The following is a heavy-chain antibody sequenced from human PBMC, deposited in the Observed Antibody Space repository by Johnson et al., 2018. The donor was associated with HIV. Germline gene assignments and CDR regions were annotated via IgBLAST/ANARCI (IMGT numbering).Heavy chain of an antibody. D-gene: IGHD3-9*01. CDR3: AGVRYYGILTGPDAFDI. J-gene: IGHJ3*02. V-gene: IGHV3-20*04. CDR2: INWNGGST. CDR1: GFTFDDYG. Sequence: VQLVESGGGVVRPGGSLRLSCAASGFTFDDYGMSWVRQAPGKGLEWVSGINWNGGSTGYADSVKGRFTISRDNAKNSLYLQMNSLRAEDTALYYCAGVRYYGILTGPDAFDIWGQGTMVTVSS.